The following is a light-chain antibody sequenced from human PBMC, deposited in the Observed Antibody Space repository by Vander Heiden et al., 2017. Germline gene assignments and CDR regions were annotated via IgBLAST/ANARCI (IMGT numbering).Light chain of an antibody. CDR2: LNSDGSH. CDR1: SWHSRYA. Sequence: QLVLTPPPSASASLGASVKLTCTLSSWHSRYAIAWHQQQPEKGARYLMKLNSDGSHSKGDGIPDRFSGSSSGAERYLTISSLQSEDEADYYCQTWGTGVWVFGGGTKLTVL. V-gene: IGLV4-69*01. CDR3: QTWGTGVWV. J-gene: IGLJ3*02.